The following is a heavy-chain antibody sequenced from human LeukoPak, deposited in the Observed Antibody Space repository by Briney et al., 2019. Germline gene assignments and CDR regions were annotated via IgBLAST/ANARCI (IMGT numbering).Heavy chain of an antibody. CDR1: SGSFSSGGYY. V-gene: IGHV4-31*03. J-gene: IGHJ5*02. CDR2: IYHTGDT. CDR3: ARRNDPWSGPRNWFDP. D-gene: IGHD3-3*01. Sequence: PSETLSLACTVSSGSFSSGGYYWSWIRQHPGKGLEWIGNIYHTGDTFYNPSLQSRFIISVDTSKNQLSLKVSSVTAADTAIYYCARRNDPWSGPRNWFDPWGQGILVTVSS.